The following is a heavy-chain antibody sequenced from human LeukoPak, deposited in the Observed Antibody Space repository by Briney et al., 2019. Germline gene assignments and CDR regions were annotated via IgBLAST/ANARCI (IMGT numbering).Heavy chain of an antibody. V-gene: IGHV3-23*01. CDR3: GKETGIILVRGAVDY. D-gene: IGHD3-10*01. Sequence: GGSLRLSCAASGXAFSSYAMSWVRQAPGKGQEWVSVTSGSGGNPYYADSVKGRFTISRDNSKNTVYLHMNSLRAEDTALYYCGKETGIILVRGAVDYWGQGTLVTVSS. CDR1: GXAFSSYA. J-gene: IGHJ4*02. CDR2: TSGSGGNP.